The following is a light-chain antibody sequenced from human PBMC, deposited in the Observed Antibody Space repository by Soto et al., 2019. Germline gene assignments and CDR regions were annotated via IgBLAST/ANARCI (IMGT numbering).Light chain of an antibody. CDR1: SSDVGSYKF. J-gene: IGLJ2*01. V-gene: IGLV2-23*01. CDR3: CSYAGSSTLV. CDR2: EGS. Sequence: QSALTQPASVSGSPGQSITISCTGTSSDVGSYKFVSWYQQHPGKAPKLMIYEGSKRPSGVSNRFSGSKSGNTASLTISGLKTEDEADYYCCSYAGSSTLVFSGGTKLTVL.